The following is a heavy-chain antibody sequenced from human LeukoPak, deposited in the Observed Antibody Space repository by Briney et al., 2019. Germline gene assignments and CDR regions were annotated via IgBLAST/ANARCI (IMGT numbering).Heavy chain of an antibody. CDR3: AKRSAESSGYFEH. V-gene: IGHV3-23*01. D-gene: IGHD3-22*01. Sequence: GGTLRLSCAASGFTFISYGMNWVRQAPGQGLEWVSAITGSDGRTFYADSVKGRYTISRDNSKNTLYLQLNSLRAEDTAVYYCAKRSAESSGYFEHWGQGALVTVSS. CDR2: ITGSDGRT. J-gene: IGHJ4*02. CDR1: GFTFISYG.